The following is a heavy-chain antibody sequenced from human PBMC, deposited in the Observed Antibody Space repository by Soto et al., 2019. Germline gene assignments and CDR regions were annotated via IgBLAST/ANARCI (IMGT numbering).Heavy chain of an antibody. CDR3: ATTLYDYYFDY. CDR1: GYTLTELS. J-gene: IGHJ4*02. CDR2: FDPEDGET. V-gene: IGHV1-24*01. Sequence: ASVKVSCKVSGYTLTELSMHWVRQAPGKGLEWMGGFDPEDGETIYAQKFHGRVTMTEDTYTDTAYMELSSMRSEDTAVYYCATTLYDYYFDYWGQGTLDNVSS. D-gene: IGHD3-16*01.